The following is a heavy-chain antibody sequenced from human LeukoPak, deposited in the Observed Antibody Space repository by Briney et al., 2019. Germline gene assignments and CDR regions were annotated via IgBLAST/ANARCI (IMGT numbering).Heavy chain of an antibody. CDR1: GGSISSSGYY. D-gene: IGHD6-19*01. CDR3: ARRQQWLSNYFDY. J-gene: IGHJ4*02. V-gene: IGHV4-39*07. CDR2: IYHSGST. Sequence: SETLSLTCTVSGGSISSSGYYWGWIRQPPGKGLEWIGSIYHSGSTYYNPSLKSRVTISVDTSKNQFSLKLSSVTAADTAVYYCARRQQWLSNYFDYWGQGTLVTVSS.